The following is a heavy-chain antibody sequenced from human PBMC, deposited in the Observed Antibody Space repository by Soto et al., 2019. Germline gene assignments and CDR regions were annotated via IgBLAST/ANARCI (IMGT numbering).Heavy chain of an antibody. CDR3: ARGPSTVATWLDY. J-gene: IGHJ4*02. CDR2: ISGIGFST. Sequence: EVQLVESGEGLVQPGGSGGSPVAAPGFPFSNYLMTWVRRAQGKGLESVSVISGIGFSTYYGASVRGRFIISRDNSKNTLYLQMGSLRAEDMAVYYCARGPSTVATWLDYWGQGTLVTVSS. D-gene: IGHD4-17*01. CDR1: GFPFSNYL. V-gene: IGHV3-64*02.